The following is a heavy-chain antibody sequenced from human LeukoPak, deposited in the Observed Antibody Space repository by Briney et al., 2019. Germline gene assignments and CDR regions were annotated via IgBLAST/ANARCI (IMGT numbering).Heavy chain of an antibody. D-gene: IGHD2-2*01. V-gene: IGHV4-31*03. Sequence: PSETLSLTCTVSGGSISIGGYYWSWIRQHPGKGLEWIGYIYYSGRTYYNPSLKSRVTISVDTSKNQFSLKLSSVTAADTDVYYCARALGLGYCSSTSCYPAPSYYYYGMDVWGQGTTVTVSS. CDR1: GGSISIGGYY. CDR3: ARALGLGYCSSTSCYPAPSYYYYGMDV. J-gene: IGHJ6*02. CDR2: IYYSGRT.